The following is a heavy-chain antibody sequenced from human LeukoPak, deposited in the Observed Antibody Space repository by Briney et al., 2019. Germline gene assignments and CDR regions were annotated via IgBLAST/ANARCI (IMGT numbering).Heavy chain of an antibody. CDR3: ARYGSIAAAGTFDY. CDR2: VKQDGSEK. J-gene: IGHJ4*02. V-gene: IGHV3-7*04. CDR1: GFTFSRFW. D-gene: IGHD6-13*01. Sequence: GGSLRLSCAASGFTFSRFWMSWVRQAPGKGLEWVANVKQDGSEKYYVDSVKGRFTISRDSAKNSLYLQMNSLRAEDTAVYHCARYGSIAAAGTFDYWGQGTLVTVSS.